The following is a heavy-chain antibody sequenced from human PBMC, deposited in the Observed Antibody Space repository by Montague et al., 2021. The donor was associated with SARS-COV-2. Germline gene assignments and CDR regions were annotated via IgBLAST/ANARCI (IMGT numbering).Heavy chain of an antibody. CDR3: VREVWWSFDL. CDR2: IIREGTET. D-gene: IGHD2-8*02. Sequence: SLRLSWAASGFSYTIHYMSWVRQAPGKGLQWIAKIIREGTETYYADSVRGRFIVSRDNAKKSMTLEMHSLTVDDTAVYYCVREVWWSFDLWGQGAPVTVSS. V-gene: IGHV3-7*03. CDR1: GFSYTIHY. J-gene: IGHJ4*02.